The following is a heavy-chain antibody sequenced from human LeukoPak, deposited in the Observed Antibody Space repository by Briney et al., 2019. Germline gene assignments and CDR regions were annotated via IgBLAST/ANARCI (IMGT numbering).Heavy chain of an antibody. V-gene: IGHV3-23*01. CDR2: ISGSGGST. J-gene: IGHJ4*02. CDR3: AKVLLRGYYFDY. Sequence: HSGGSLRLSCAASGFTFSSYAMSSVRQAPGKGLEWVSAISGSGGSTYYADSVKGRFTISRDNSKNTLYLQMNSLRAEDTAVYYCAKVLLRGYYFDYWGQGTLVTVSS. CDR1: GFTFSSYA. D-gene: IGHD3-10*01.